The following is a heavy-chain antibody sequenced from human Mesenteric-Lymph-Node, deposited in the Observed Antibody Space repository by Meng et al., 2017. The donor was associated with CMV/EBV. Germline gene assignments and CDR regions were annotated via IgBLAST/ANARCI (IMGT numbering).Heavy chain of an antibody. V-gene: IGHV4-34*01. CDR2: INHSGST. J-gene: IGHJ4*02. CDR3: ARGSSYDILTGYFDY. D-gene: IGHD3-9*01. CDR1: GGSFSGYY. Sequence: VQLHQWGPVLLQPSETLSVTCAVYGGSFSGYYWNWIRQSPEKGLEWIGEINHSGSTTYNPSFTSRIIISVDTSTNQISLNMSSVTAADTAVYYCARGSSYDILTGYFDYWGQGALVTVSS.